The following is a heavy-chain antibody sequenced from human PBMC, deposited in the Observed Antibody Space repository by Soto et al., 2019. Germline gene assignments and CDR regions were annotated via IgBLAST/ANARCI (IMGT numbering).Heavy chain of an antibody. CDR3: ARGVARSGFDL. V-gene: IGHV4-34*01. Sequence: PPETLSLTCAFYVGSFSVYYWSWIRQPPGKGLDWIGEINHSGSTNYNPSLKSRVTISVDTSKNQFSLQLNSVTPDDTALYYCARGVARSGFDLWGQGTLVTVSS. CDR2: INHSGST. CDR1: VGSFSVYY. J-gene: IGHJ4*02. D-gene: IGHD6-19*01.